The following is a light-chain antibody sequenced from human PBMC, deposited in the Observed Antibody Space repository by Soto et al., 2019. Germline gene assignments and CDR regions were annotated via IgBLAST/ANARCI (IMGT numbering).Light chain of an antibody. CDR3: QTWGTGIRV. CDR2: VNIDGSH. Sequence: QPVLTQSPSASASLGASVTLTCTLSSGHRNYAIPWHQQHPEKGPRYLMKVNIDGSHNKGDGIPDRFSGSSSGAERYLTISSLQSEDEADYYCQTWGTGIRVFGGGTKLTVL. J-gene: IGLJ2*01. V-gene: IGLV4-69*01. CDR1: SGHRNYA.